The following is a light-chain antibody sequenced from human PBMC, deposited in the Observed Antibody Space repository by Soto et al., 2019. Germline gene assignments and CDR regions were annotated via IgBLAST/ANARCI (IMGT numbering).Light chain of an antibody. Sequence: DIQLTQSPSFLSASVGDRVIITCRASQDISSYLAWYQQRPGKVLRFLTHAASTLQSGVPSRFSAAGSGTTFTLTISSLQPEDIATYYCQQLNRFPRTFGQGTKVEV. CDR3: QQLNRFPRT. CDR2: AAS. V-gene: IGKV1-9*01. J-gene: IGKJ1*01. CDR1: QDISSY.